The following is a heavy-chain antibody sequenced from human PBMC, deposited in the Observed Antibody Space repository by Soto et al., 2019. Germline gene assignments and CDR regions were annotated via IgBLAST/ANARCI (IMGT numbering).Heavy chain of an antibody. J-gene: IGHJ4*02. CDR2: ISWNSGSI. V-gene: IGHV3-9*01. CDR3: AKDIAARPYYFDY. Sequence: EVPLVESGGGLVQPGRSLRLSCAASGFTFDDYAMHWVRQAPGKGLEWVSGISWNSGSIGYADSVKGRFTISRDNAKNSLYLQMNSLRAEDTALYYCAKDIAARPYYFDYWGQGTLVTVSS. CDR1: GFTFDDYA. D-gene: IGHD6-6*01.